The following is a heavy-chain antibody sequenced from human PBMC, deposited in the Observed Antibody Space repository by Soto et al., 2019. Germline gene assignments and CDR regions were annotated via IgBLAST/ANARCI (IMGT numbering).Heavy chain of an antibody. CDR2: IIPIFGTA. CDR1: GGTFSSYA. CDR3: ASPSRRSGSYYFDY. D-gene: IGHD3-10*01. Sequence: QVQLVQSGAEVKKPGSSVKVSCKASGGTFSSYAISWVRQAPGQGLEWMGGIIPIFGTANYAQKFQGRVTITADESTSTAYMELSSLRSEDTAVYYCASPSRRSGSYYFDYWGQGTLVTVSS. J-gene: IGHJ4*02. V-gene: IGHV1-69*01.